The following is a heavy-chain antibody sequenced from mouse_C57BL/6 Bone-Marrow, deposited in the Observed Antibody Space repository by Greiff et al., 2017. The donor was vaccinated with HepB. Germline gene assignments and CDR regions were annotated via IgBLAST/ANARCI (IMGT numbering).Heavy chain of an antibody. CDR3: ARYYDGSSPPIAMDY. D-gene: IGHD1-1*01. J-gene: IGHJ4*01. CDR1: GFTFTDYY. V-gene: IGHV7-3*01. Sequence: DVKLVESGGGLVKPGGSLKLSCAASGFTFTDYYMSWVRQPPGTALEWLGFIRNKANGYTTEYSASVKGRFTISRDNSQSILYLQMNALRAEDSATYYCARYYDGSSPPIAMDYWGQGTSVTVSS. CDR2: IRNKANGYTT.